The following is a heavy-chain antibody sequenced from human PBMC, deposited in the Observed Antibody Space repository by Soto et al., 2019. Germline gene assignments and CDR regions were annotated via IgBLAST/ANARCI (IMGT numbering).Heavy chain of an antibody. CDR2: IYYSGST. J-gene: IGHJ4*02. CDR1: GGSISSYY. V-gene: IGHV4-59*08. D-gene: IGHD4-17*01. CDR3: ARRYGALFDY. Sequence: QVQLQESGPGLVKPSETLSLTCTVSGGSISSYYWSWIRQPPGKGLEWIGYIYYSGSTNYNASLKSRVTITVDTSKNQFSLKLSSVTAADPAGYYGARRYGALFDYWGQGTLVTVSS.